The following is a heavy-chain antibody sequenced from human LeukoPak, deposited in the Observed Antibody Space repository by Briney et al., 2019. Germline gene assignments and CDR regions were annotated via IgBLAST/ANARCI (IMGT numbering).Heavy chain of an antibody. CDR2: ISYDGSNK. V-gene: IGHV3-30-3*01. J-gene: IGHJ4*02. Sequence: ETGGSLRLSCAAPGFTFSSYAMHWVRQAPGKGLEWVAVISYDGSNKYYADSVKGRFTISRDNSKNTLYLQMNSLRAEDTAVYYCARDPATVVANYWGQGTLVTVSS. D-gene: IGHD4-23*01. CDR3: ARDPATVVANY. CDR1: GFTFSSYA.